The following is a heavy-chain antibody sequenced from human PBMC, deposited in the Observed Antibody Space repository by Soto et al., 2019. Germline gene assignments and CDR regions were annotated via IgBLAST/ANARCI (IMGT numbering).Heavy chain of an antibody. V-gene: IGHV3-48*02. CDR1: GFTFSSYS. CDR2: ISSSSSTI. J-gene: IGHJ6*02. D-gene: IGHD6-13*01. Sequence: EVQLVESGGGLVQPGGSLRLSCAASGFTFSSYSMNWVRQAPGKGLEWVSYISSSSSTIYYADSVKGRFTISRDNAKNSLYLQMNSLRDEDTAVHYCARDNIAAAGKGTDYYYYYGMDVWGQGTTVTVSS. CDR3: ARDNIAAAGKGTDYYYYYGMDV.